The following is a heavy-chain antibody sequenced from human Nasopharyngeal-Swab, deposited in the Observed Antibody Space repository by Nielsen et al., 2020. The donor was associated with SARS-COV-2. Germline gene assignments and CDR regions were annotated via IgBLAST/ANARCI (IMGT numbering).Heavy chain of an antibody. J-gene: IGHJ6*02. CDR3: ARDGLDYDFWSAYIMDV. D-gene: IGHD3-3*01. V-gene: IGHV3-21*01. Sequence: GGSLRLYCAASGFNFNNYNFNCVRQDTGKGLEWVSSISSSSSYIYYADSVKGRFTISRDNAKNSLYLQMNSLRAEDTAVYYCARDGLDYDFWSAYIMDVWGQGTTVTVSS. CDR1: GFNFNNYN. CDR2: ISSSSSYI.